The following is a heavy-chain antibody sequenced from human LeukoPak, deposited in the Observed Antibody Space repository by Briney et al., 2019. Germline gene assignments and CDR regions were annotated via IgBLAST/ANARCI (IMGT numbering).Heavy chain of an antibody. CDR1: GYTFTGYY. D-gene: IGHD3-10*01. V-gene: IGHV1-2*06. CDR2: INPNSGGT. Sequence: GASVKVSCKASGYTFTGYYMHWVRQAPGQGLEWMGRINPNSGGTNYAQKFQGRVTMTRDTSISTACMELSRLRSDDTAVYYCARVQTAMVPYYFDYWGQGTLVTVSS. J-gene: IGHJ4*02. CDR3: ARVQTAMVPYYFDY.